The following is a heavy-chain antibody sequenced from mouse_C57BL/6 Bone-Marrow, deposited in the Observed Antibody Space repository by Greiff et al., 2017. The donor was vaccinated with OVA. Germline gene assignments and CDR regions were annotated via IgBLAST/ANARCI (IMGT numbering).Heavy chain of an antibody. CDR1: GYAFSSYW. CDR3: ARSDGNLFAY. CDR2: IYPGDGDT. V-gene: IGHV1-80*01. D-gene: IGHD2-1*01. J-gene: IGHJ3*01. Sequence: VKLVESGAELVKPGASVKISCKASGYAFSSYWMNWVKQRPGKGLEWIGQIYPGDGDTNYNGKFKGKATLTADKSSSTAYMQLSSLTSEDSAVYFCARSDGNLFAYWGQGTLVTVSA.